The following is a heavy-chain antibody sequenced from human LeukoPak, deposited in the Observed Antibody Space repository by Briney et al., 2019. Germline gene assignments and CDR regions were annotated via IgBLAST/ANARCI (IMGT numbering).Heavy chain of an antibody. CDR2: IGSSSSYT. Sequence: GGSLRLSCAGSGFIFSDFYMSWIRQAPGKGLEWVSYIGSSSSYTNYADSVKGRFTISRDNANNSLSLQMNSLRAEDTAVYYCARTQGYCTSASCSLYYGMDVWGQGTTVTVSS. V-gene: IGHV3-11*06. D-gene: IGHD2-2*01. J-gene: IGHJ6*02. CDR3: ARTQGYCTSASCSLYYGMDV. CDR1: GFIFSDFY.